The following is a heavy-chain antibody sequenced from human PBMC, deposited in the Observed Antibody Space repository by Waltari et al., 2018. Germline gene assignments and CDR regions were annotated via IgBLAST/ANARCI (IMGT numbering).Heavy chain of an antibody. J-gene: IGHJ4*02. CDR1: GFSLSTSGVG. D-gene: IGHD6-19*01. Sequence: QITLKESGPTLVKPTQTLTLTCTFSGFSLSTSGVGVGWLRQPPGQALEWLALIYWNDDKRYNPSLKSRLTITKDTSKNQVVLTMTNMDPVDTATYYCGHDGFGSGWYSIDYWGQGTLVTVSS. CDR2: IYWNDDK. V-gene: IGHV2-5*01. CDR3: GHDGFGSGWYSIDY.